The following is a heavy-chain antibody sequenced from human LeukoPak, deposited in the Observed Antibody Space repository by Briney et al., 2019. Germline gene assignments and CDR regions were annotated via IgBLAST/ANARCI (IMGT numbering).Heavy chain of an antibody. J-gene: IGHJ4*02. CDR3: ATRPPSETYFAVFDY. CDR2: ITGSGGST. D-gene: IGHD3-9*01. V-gene: IGHV3-23*01. Sequence: PGGSLRLSCAASGVTFSSHAMSWVRQAPGKGLEWVSGITGSGGSTYYAESVKGRFTISRDNSKNTLYLQMNSLRAEDTAVYFCATRPPSETYFAVFDYWGQGTLVTVSS. CDR1: GVTFSSHA.